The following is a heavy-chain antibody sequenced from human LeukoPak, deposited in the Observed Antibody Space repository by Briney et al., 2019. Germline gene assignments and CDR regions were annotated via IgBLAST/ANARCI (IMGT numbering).Heavy chain of an antibody. J-gene: IGHJ6*03. D-gene: IGHD5-12*01. CDR3: ERVRSGGYSGYAYYYYYYYMDV. CDR2: INHSGST. CDR1: GGSFSGYY. V-gene: IGHV4-34*01. Sequence: SETLSLTCAVYGGSFSGYYWSWIRQPPGKGREGVGEINHSGSTNYNPSLKSRVTISVDTSKNQFYLKLSSVTAADTAVYYCERVRSGGYSGYAYYYYYYYMDVWGKGTTVTVSS.